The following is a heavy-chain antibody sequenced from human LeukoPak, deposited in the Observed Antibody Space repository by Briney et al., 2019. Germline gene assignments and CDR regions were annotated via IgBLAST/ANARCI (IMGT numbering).Heavy chain of an antibody. V-gene: IGHV7-4-1*02. CDR2: INTNTGNP. Sequence: GASVKVSCKASGYTFTSYAMNWVRPAPGQGLEWMGWINTNTGNPTYAQGFTGRFVFSLDTSVSTAYLQISSLKAEDTAVYYCARSKILYCSSTSCYAYYGMDVWGQGTTVTVSS. CDR1: GYTFTSYA. D-gene: IGHD2-2*01. CDR3: ARSKILYCSSTSCYAYYGMDV. J-gene: IGHJ6*02.